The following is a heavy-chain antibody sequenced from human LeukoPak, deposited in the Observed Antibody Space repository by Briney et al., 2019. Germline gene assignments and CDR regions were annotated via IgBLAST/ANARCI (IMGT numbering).Heavy chain of an antibody. Sequence: ASVKVSCKASGYTFTSYGISWVRQAPGQGLEWMGWISAYNGNTNYAQKLQGRVTMTTDTSTSTAYMELRSLRSDDTAVYYCARGAYYDLWSGYRPRQYFQHWGQGTLVTVSS. CDR2: ISAYNGNT. D-gene: IGHD3-3*01. CDR1: GYTFTSYG. J-gene: IGHJ1*01. CDR3: ARGAYYDLWSGYRPRQYFQH. V-gene: IGHV1-18*01.